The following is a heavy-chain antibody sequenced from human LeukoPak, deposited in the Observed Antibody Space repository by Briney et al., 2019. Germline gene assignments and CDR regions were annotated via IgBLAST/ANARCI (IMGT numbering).Heavy chain of an antibody. V-gene: IGHV3-23*01. CDR1: GFTFSSYA. D-gene: IGHD3-10*01. CDR3: AKGPDGSGSFDY. Sequence: GGSVRLPCAASGFTFSSYAMSWVRQAPGKGLEWVSAISGSGGSTYYADSVKGRFTISRDNSKNTLYLQMNSLRAEDTAVYYCAKGPDGSGSFDYWGQGTLVTVSS. CDR2: ISGSGGST. J-gene: IGHJ4*02.